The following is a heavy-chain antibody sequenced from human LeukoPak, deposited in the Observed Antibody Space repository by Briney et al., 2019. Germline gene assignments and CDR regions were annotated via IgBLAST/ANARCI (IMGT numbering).Heavy chain of an antibody. V-gene: IGHV1-18*01. CDR3: ARDLSIVVVPAAMIRSRNYYYYGMDV. D-gene: IGHD2-2*01. J-gene: IGHJ6*02. CDR2: ISAYNGNT. Sequence: ASVKVSCKASGYTFTRYGISWVRQAPGQGLEWKGWISAYNGNTNYAQKLQGRVTTTTDTSTSTAYMELRSLRSDDTAVYYCARDLSIVVVPAAMIRSRNYYYYGMDVWGQGTTVTVSS. CDR1: GYTFTRYG.